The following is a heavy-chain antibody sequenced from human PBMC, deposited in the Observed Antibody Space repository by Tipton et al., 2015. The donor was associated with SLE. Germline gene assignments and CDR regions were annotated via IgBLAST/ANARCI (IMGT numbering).Heavy chain of an antibody. CDR2: IYYNGGT. CDR3: ARLVGGYAR. J-gene: IGHJ4*02. V-gene: IGHV4-39*01. Sequence: TLSLTCNVSGASISSSDYSWGWMRQPPGEGLEWIGTIYYNGGTHSNPSLKSRVSIPVATSKNQLSLKLLSVTAADTAVYFCARLVGGYARWGQGTLVTVSS. CDR1: GASISSSDYS. D-gene: IGHD5-12*01.